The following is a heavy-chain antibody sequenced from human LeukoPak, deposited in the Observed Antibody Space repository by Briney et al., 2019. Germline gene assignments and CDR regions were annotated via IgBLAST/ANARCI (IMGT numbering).Heavy chain of an antibody. CDR3: ARDLDIVVVPAAMVPDY. V-gene: IGHV3-7*01. J-gene: IGHJ4*02. CDR1: GFTFSSYW. CDR2: IKQDGSEK. D-gene: IGHD2-2*03. Sequence: GGSLRLSCAASGFTFSSYWMSWVRQAPGKGLEWVANIKQDGSEKYYVDSAKGRFTISRDNAKNSLYLQMNSLRAEDTAVYYCARDLDIVVVPAAMVPDYWGQGTLVTVSS.